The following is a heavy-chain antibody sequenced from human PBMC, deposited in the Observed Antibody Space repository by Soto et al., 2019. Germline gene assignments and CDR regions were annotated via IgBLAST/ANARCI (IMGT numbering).Heavy chain of an antibody. Sequence: VASLKISCKGSGYSFTSYWISWERQMPGKGLEWMGRIDPSDSYTNYSPSFQGHVTISADKSISTAYLQWSSLKASDTAMYYCASAEGIAARWEFDPWGQGTLVTVSS. CDR1: GYSFTSYW. J-gene: IGHJ5*02. V-gene: IGHV5-10-1*01. D-gene: IGHD6-6*01. CDR2: IDPSDSYT. CDR3: ASAEGIAARWEFDP.